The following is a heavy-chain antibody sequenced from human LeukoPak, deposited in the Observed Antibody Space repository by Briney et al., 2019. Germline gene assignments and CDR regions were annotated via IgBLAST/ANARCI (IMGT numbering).Heavy chain of an antibody. CDR1: GGSISSFY. CDR2: ISYTGST. Sequence: SETLSLTCIVSGGSISSFYWSWVRQPPGKGLEWIGYISYTGSTNYNPSLKSRVTISVDTSKNQFSLKLSSVTAADTAVYYCAREGNWNGPGYFDYWGQGTLVTVSS. J-gene: IGHJ4*02. D-gene: IGHD1-1*01. V-gene: IGHV4-59*01. CDR3: AREGNWNGPGYFDY.